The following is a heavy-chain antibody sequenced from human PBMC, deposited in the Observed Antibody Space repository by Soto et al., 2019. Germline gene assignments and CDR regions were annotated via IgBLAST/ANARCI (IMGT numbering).Heavy chain of an antibody. Sequence: EVQLVESGGGQVKPGGSLRLSCAASGFSFSTYSMNWVRRAPGKGLEWVSSIHSSSRYIYYADSVKGRFTISRDNAKNSLFLQMSSLRAEDTAVYYCARGSQNFWMREDAFDIWGQGTMVSVSS. CDR3: ARGSQNFWMREDAFDI. J-gene: IGHJ3*02. CDR2: IHSSSRYI. D-gene: IGHD3-3*01. CDR1: GFSFSTYS. V-gene: IGHV3-21*01.